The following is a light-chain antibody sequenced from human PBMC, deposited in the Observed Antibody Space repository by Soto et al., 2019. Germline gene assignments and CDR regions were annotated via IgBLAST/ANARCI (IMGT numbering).Light chain of an antibody. CDR2: AAS. V-gene: IGKV1D-12*01. CDR1: QGISSW. CDR3: KQANSFPLT. Sequence: EIQITQSPSSVSGPVAHTVTITCPSSQGISSWLAWYQQKPGKAPKLLIYAASSLQSGVPSRFSGSGSGTDFTLTISSLQTEDFATYYCKQANSFPLTFGRGTKVDIK. J-gene: IGKJ4*01.